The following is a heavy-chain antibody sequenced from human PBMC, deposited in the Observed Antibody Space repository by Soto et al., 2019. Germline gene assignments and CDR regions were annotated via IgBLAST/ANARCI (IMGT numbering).Heavy chain of an antibody. V-gene: IGHV1-18*01. CDR1: GYTFTSYG. CDR3: VRGASSLPGFY. J-gene: IGHJ1*01. Sequence: QVQLVQSGSEVKKPGASVKVSCKASGYTFTSYGISWVRQAPGQGLEWMGWISAYNGDTNYVQRLQGGVTMTTDTSTSTAYMELRSLRSDDTAVYFCVRGASSLPGFYWGQGTLVTVSS. CDR2: ISAYNGDT. D-gene: IGHD6-13*01.